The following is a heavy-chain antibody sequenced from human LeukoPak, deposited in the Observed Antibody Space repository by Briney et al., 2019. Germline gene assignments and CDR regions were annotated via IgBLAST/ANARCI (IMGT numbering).Heavy chain of an antibody. J-gene: IGHJ4*02. V-gene: IGHV4-59*08. CDR1: GGPMSNYH. D-gene: IGHD7-27*01. CDR2: VYYSGRT. Sequence: SETLSLTCTLSGGPMSNYHWSCMPHPPGEGVEWIGYVYYSGRTNYNPSLKSRVTISVDTSKNQFSLKLSSVTAADTAVYYCARGWGYFAAGGQGTLVTVS. CDR3: ARGWGYFAA.